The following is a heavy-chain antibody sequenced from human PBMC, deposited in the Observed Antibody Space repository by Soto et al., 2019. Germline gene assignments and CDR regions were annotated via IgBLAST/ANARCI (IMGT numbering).Heavy chain of an antibody. Sequence: PGGSLRLSCAASGFTVSDHYMDWVRQAPGKGLEWVGRTRDKVRSYATEYAASVKGRFTISRDDSKNSLYLQLNSLRTEDTAVYYCARDGPAARMDVWGQGTTVTVSS. V-gene: IGHV3-72*01. D-gene: IGHD2-2*01. CDR3: ARDGPAARMDV. CDR2: TRDKVRSYAT. J-gene: IGHJ6*02. CDR1: GFTVSDHY.